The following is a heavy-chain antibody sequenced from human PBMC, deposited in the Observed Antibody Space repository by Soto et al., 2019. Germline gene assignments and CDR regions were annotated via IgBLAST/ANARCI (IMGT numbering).Heavy chain of an antibody. Sequence: EVQLLESGGGLVQPGGSLRLSCAVSGFTLSSYAMSWVRQAPGKGLEWVSAISGSGANTYYADSVKGRFTISRDQSKNTLFLQMSSLRAEDTAVYYCAKGGITLVRGSFDYWGQGTLVTVSS. CDR1: GFTLSSYA. D-gene: IGHD3-10*01. CDR2: ISGSGANT. CDR3: AKGGITLVRGSFDY. V-gene: IGHV3-23*01. J-gene: IGHJ4*02.